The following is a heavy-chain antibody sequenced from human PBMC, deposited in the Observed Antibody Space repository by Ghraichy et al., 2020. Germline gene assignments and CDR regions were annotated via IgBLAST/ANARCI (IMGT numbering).Heavy chain of an antibody. CDR3: ARARHYDFWSGLDSFDI. D-gene: IGHD3-3*01. CDR2: IYYSGST. Sequence: TLSLTCTISGGSISSYHWSWIRQPPGKGLEWIGHIYYSGSTNYNPSIKSRVIISVDTFRDQFSLKLSSVTAADTALYFCARARHYDFWSGLDSFDIWGQGTMVTVSS. V-gene: IGHV4-59*01. J-gene: IGHJ3*02. CDR1: GGSISSYH.